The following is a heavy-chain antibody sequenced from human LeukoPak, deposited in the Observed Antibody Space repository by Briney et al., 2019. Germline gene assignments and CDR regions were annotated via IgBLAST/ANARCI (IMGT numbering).Heavy chain of an antibody. CDR3: AKTRLLDSSSWSHGDY. J-gene: IGHJ4*02. CDR1: EVTFSNYA. D-gene: IGHD6-13*01. V-gene: IGHV3-23*01. CDR2: ISGSGDSI. Sequence: GGSLRLSCAASEVTFSNYAMSWVRQAPGKGLEWVSAISGSGDSIYYGDSVKGRFTISRDNSKNTLYLQMNSLRAEDTAVYYCAKTRLLDSSSWSHGDYWGQGTLVTVSS.